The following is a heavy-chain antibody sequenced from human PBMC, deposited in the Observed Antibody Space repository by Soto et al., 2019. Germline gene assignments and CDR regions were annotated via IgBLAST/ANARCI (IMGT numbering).Heavy chain of an antibody. D-gene: IGHD3-22*01. V-gene: IGHV4-30-4*01. CDR2: IYYSGST. Sequence: SETLSLTCTVSGGSISSGDYYWSWIRQPPGKGLEWIGYIYYSGSTYYNPSLKSRVTISVDTSKNQFSLKLSSVTAADTAVYYCARERDSSGYYPPGNWFDPWGQVTLVTVSS. J-gene: IGHJ5*02. CDR3: ARERDSSGYYPPGNWFDP. CDR1: GGSISSGDYY.